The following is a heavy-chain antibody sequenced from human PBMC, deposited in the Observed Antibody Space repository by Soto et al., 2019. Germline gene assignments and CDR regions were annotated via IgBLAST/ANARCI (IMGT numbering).Heavy chain of an antibody. D-gene: IGHD1-7*01. CDR2: IYYSGST. V-gene: IGHV4-61*01. J-gene: IGHJ5*02. CDR3: ARDDNWNYGSWFDP. CDR1: GGSVSSGSYY. Sequence: QVQLQESGPGLVKPSETLSLTCTVSGGSVSSGSYYWSWIRQPPGKGLEWIGYIYYSGSTNYNPSLESRVTISVDTSKNQFSLKLSSVTAADTAVYYCARDDNWNYGSWFDPWGQGTLVAVSS.